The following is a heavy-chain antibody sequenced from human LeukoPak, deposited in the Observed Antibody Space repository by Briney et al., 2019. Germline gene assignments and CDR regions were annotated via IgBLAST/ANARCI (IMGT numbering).Heavy chain of an antibody. CDR2: ISVSGNT. J-gene: IGHJ4*02. Sequence: GGSLRLSCAASGFTLSSYAMSWVRQAPGKGLEWVSAISVSGNTYHADSVKGRFTISRDSSKNTLYLQMNSLRAEDTAVYYCAIGSGSYYGAQFDYWGQGTLVTVSS. CDR3: AIGSGSYYGAQFDY. V-gene: IGHV3-23*01. CDR1: GFTLSSYA. D-gene: IGHD1-26*01.